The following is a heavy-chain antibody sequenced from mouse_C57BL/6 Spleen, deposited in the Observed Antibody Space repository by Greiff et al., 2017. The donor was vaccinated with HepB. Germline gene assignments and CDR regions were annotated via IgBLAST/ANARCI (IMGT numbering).Heavy chain of an antibody. CDR2: IDPSDSYT. V-gene: IGHV1-69*01. CDR1: GYTFTSYW. CDR3: VRFVAAWFAY. Sequence: VQLQQPGAELVMPGASVKLSCKASGYTFTSYWMHWVKQRPGQGLEWIGEIDPSDSYTNYNQKFKGKSTLTVDKSSSTAYMQLSSLTSEDSAVYYCVRFVAAWFAYWGQGTLVTVAA. J-gene: IGHJ3*01.